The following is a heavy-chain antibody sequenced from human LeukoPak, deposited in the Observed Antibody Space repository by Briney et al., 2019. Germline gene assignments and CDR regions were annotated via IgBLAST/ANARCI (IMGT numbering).Heavy chain of an antibody. CDR1: GYTFTSYA. D-gene: IGHD3-10*01. CDR3: ARGEAEYYYGSGSYFDY. J-gene: IGHJ4*02. Sequence: ASVKASCKASGYTFTSYAMHWVRQAPGQRLEWMGWINAGNGNTKYSQEFQGRVTITRDTSASTAYMELSSLRSEDMAVYYCARGEAEYYYGSGSYFDYWGQGTLVTVSS. V-gene: IGHV1-3*03. CDR2: INAGNGNT.